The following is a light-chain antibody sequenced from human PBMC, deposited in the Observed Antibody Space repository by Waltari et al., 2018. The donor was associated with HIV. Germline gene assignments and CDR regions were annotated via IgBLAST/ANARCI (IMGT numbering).Light chain of an antibody. CDR2: EVT. CDR3: DSYTPQSFHV. V-gene: IGLV2-14*01. CDR1: NSDVGGYNY. Sequence: QSALTQPASVSGSPGQSITISCTGTNSDVGGYNYVSWYQQHPGKAPRLITFEVTKRPPGISTRFSGSKSGNSASLTISGLQSEDEADYYCDSYTPQSFHVFGSGTRVTVL. J-gene: IGLJ1*01.